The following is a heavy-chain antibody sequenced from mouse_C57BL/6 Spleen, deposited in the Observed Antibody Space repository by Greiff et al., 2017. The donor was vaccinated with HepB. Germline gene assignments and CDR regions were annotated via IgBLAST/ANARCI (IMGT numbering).Heavy chain of an antibody. J-gene: IGHJ2*01. CDR1: GYTFTSYW. V-gene: IGHV1-69*01. Sequence: QVQLQQPGAELVMPGASVKLSCKASGYTFTSYWMHWVKQRPGQGLEWIGEIDPSDSYTNYNQKFKGKSTLTVDKSSSTAYMQLSSLTSEDSAVYYCARQSRESSGFDYWGQGTTLTVSS. D-gene: IGHD3-2*02. CDR2: IDPSDSYT. CDR3: ARQSRESSGFDY.